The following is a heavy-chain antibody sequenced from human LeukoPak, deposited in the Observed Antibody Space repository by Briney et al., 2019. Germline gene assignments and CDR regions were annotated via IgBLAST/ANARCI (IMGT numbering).Heavy chain of an antibody. J-gene: IGHJ4*02. CDR3: ARDGWHAVGGTGQAIDY. CDR2: MNTYNGDT. Sequence: ASVRVSCKASGYIFTDYGITWVRQAPGRGLEWMGWMNTYNGDTNYAQRLQDRITMTTDTLTSTAYMELRSLRSDDAAVYFCARDGWHAVGGTGQAIDYWGQGTLVTVSS. CDR1: GYIFTDYG. D-gene: IGHD6-19*01. V-gene: IGHV1-18*01.